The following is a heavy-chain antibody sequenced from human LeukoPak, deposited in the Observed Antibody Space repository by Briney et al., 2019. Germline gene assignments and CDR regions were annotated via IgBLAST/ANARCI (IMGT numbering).Heavy chain of an antibody. CDR1: GGSVSSGSYY. V-gene: IGHV4-61*01. CDR2: IYYSGST. D-gene: IGHD3-22*01. CDR3: ARQPHDNSGSDWFDP. J-gene: IGHJ5*02. Sequence: SETLSLTCTVSGGSVSSGSYYWSWIRQPPGKGLEWIGYIYYSGSTNYNPSLKSRVTISVDTSKNQFSLKLSSVTAADTAVYYCARQPHDNSGSDWFDPWGQGTLVTVSS.